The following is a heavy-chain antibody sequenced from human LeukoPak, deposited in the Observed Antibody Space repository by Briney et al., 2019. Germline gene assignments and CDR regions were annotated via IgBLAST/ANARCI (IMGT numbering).Heavy chain of an antibody. CDR1: GGSISTSSYY. CDR2: IFYSGST. Sequence: PSETLSLTCTVSGGSISTSSYYWGWVRQPPGKGLEWIGNIFYSGSTYYNPSLKSRVTISVDTSKNQFSLKLSSVTAADTAVYYCARRRRIAAAGTRSYFDYWGQGTLVTVSS. CDR3: ARRRRIAAAGTRSYFDY. V-gene: IGHV4-39*07. D-gene: IGHD6-13*01. J-gene: IGHJ4*02.